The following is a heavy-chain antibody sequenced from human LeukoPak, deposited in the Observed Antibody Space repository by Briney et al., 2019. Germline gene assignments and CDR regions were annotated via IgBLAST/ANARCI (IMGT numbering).Heavy chain of an antibody. CDR3: ARGRHDYSNYYYYYYYMDV. V-gene: IGHV4-34*01. D-gene: IGHD4-11*01. CDR2: INHSGST. CDR1: GRSFSGYY. Sequence: PSETLSLTCAVYGRSFSGYYWSWIRQPPGKGLEWIGEINHSGSTNYNPSLKSRVTISVDTSKNQFSPKLSSVTAADTAVYYCARGRHDYSNYYYYYYYMDVWGKGTTVTVSS. J-gene: IGHJ6*03.